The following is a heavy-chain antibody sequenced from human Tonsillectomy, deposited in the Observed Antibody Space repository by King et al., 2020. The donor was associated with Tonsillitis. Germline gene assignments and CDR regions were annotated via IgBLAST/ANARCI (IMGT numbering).Heavy chain of an antibody. CDR3: ARPTGMPQLFDI. Sequence: VQLVQSGAEVKKPGESLKISCKGSGYSFTSYWIGGVRQMPGKGLEWMWNIYPGDSDTRYTPSFQGQGTISADKAIDTAYLQWSSLKASDTAMYYCARPTGMPQLFDIWGQGTMVTVSS. CDR2: IYPGDSDT. J-gene: IGHJ3*02. V-gene: IGHV5-51*03. CDR1: GYSFTSYW. D-gene: IGHD1-1*01.